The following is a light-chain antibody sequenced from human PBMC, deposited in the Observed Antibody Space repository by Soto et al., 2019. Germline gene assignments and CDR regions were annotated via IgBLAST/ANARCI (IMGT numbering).Light chain of an antibody. V-gene: IGKV3-20*01. J-gene: IGKJ4*01. CDR2: DAS. CDR1: QSVTSS. CDR3: QQYGSSPLT. Sequence: EIVMTQSPATLSVSPGERATLSCRASQSVTSSLAWYQQEPGQAPRLLIYDASSRATGIPARFSGSGSGTDFTLTISSLEPEDFAVYYCQQYGSSPLTFGGGTKVDIK.